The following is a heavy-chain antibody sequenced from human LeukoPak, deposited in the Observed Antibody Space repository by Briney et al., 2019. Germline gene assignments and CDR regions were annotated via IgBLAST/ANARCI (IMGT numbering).Heavy chain of an antibody. J-gene: IGHJ1*01. CDR1: GGSISGYY. Sequence: PSETLSLTCTVSGGSISGYYWSWIRQPPGEGLEWIGFIYYSGSTKYNPSLKSRVTISVDTSKNQFSLKLTSVTAADTAVYYCARYGSGSYSDDHFQHWGQGTLVTVSS. CDR3: ARYGSGSYSDDHFQH. D-gene: IGHD3-10*01. CDR2: IYYSGST. V-gene: IGHV4-59*08.